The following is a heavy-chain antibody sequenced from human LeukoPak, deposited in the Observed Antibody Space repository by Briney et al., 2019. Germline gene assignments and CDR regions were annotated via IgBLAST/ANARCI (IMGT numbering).Heavy chain of an antibody. Sequence: ASVKVSCKASGGTFSSYAISWVRQAPGQGLEWMGIINPSGGSTSYAQKFQGRVTMTRDTSTSTVYMELSSLRSEDTAMYYCAKVVTARNNYYFDYWGQGTLVTVSS. J-gene: IGHJ4*02. CDR2: INPSGGST. V-gene: IGHV1-46*01. CDR3: AKVVTARNNYYFDY. CDR1: GGTFSSYA. D-gene: IGHD2-21*02.